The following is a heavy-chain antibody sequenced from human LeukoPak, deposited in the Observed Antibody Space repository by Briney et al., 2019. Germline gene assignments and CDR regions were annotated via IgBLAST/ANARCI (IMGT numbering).Heavy chain of an antibody. V-gene: IGHV4-59*01. CDR1: GGSISSYY. J-gene: IGHJ5*02. CDR3: ARGDYYDSSGYSNWFDP. D-gene: IGHD3-22*01. CDR2: IYYSGST. Sequence: SETLSLTCTVSGGSISSYYWSWIRQPPGKGLEWIGYIYYSGSTNYNPSLKSRVTISVGTSKNQFSLKLSSVTAADTAVYYCARGDYYDSSGYSNWFDPWGQGTLVTVSS.